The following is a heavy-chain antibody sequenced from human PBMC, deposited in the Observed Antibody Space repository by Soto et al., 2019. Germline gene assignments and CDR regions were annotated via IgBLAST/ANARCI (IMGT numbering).Heavy chain of an antibody. CDR2: IIPMFRTS. D-gene: IGHD2-2*01. V-gene: IGHV1-69*12. J-gene: IGHJ3*02. CDR1: GGTFSSYA. Sequence: QVQLVQSGAEVRKTGSSVKLSCKASGGTFSSYAFSWVRQAPRQGLEWMGGIIPMFRTSNYAQKFRDRVTITADESTTTLYLELTGLKSDDTALYFCASMPSVILNSYGFVTPFDIWGQGTMVSVSA. CDR3: ASMPSVILNSYGFVTPFDI.